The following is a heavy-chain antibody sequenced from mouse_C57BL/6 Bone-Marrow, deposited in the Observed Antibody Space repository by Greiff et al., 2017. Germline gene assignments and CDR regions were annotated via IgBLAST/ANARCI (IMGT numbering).Heavy chain of an antibody. CDR2: INPYNGGT. CDR3: ARDGGWLLYFDY. CDR1: GYTFTDYY. V-gene: IGHV1-19*01. J-gene: IGHJ2*01. Sequence: VQLQQSGPVLVKPGASVKMSCKASGYTFTDYYMNWVKQSHGKSLEWIGVINPYNGGTSYDQKFKGKATLTVDKSSSTAYMELHSLTSEDSAVYYCARDGGWLLYFDYWGQGTTLTVSS. D-gene: IGHD2-3*01.